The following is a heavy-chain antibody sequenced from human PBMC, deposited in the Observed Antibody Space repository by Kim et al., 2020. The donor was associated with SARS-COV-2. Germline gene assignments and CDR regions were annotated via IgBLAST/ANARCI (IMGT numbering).Heavy chain of an antibody. Sequence: AASVKGRFTISRDNSNNTLYLQMNSLRPEDTAMYYCAKEELATYFPFFDYWGQGTLVIVSS. J-gene: IGHJ4*02. CDR3: AKEELATYFPFFDY. D-gene: IGHD1-7*01. V-gene: IGHV3-30*02.